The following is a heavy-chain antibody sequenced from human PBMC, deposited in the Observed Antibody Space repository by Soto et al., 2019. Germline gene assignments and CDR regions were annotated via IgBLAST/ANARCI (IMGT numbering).Heavy chain of an antibody. Sequence: SETLSLTCPVSGGSISNNGANWGWIRQPPGKGLEWIGEIYHTGSTNYNPSLKSRVTISVDTSKNQFSLKLTSVTAADTAVYYRGFAYGWGSTYYMDVWGKGTTVTVSS. CDR1: GGSISNNGAN. V-gene: IGHV4-39*07. CDR2: IYHTGST. CDR3: GFAYGWGSTYYMDV. D-gene: IGHD3-10*01. J-gene: IGHJ6*03.